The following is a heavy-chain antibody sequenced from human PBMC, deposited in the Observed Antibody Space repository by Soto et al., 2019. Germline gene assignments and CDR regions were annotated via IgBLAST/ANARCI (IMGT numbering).Heavy chain of an antibody. D-gene: IGHD3-10*01. Sequence: EVQLVESGGGLVQPGGSLRLSCAASGFSFSSYSLTWVRQAPGKGLECVSYISSTSKNTIYYADSVKGRFTISRDNAQNSLYLQMNSLRDEDTAVYYCARGYASGIYYAWGQGTLVTVSS. J-gene: IGHJ5*02. V-gene: IGHV3-48*02. CDR2: ISSTSKNTI. CDR3: ARGYASGIYYA. CDR1: GFSFSSYS.